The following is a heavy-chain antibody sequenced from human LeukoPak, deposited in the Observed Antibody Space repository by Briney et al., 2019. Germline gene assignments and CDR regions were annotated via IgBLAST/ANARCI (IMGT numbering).Heavy chain of an antibody. V-gene: IGHV4-34*01. Sequence: TSETLSLTCAVYGGSLSGYYWSWIRQPPGKGLEWIGEINHSGSTNYNPSLKSRVTISVDTSKNQFSLKLSSVTAADTAVYYCARVFSGSYLDWFDPWGQGTLVTVSS. CDR2: INHSGST. CDR3: ARVFSGSYLDWFDP. CDR1: GGSLSGYY. D-gene: IGHD1-26*01. J-gene: IGHJ5*02.